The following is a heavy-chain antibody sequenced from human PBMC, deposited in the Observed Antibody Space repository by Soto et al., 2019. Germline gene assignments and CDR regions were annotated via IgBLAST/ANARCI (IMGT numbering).Heavy chain of an antibody. Sequence: GASVKVSCKASGYTFTGYYMHWVRQAPGQGLEWMGWINPNSGGTNYAQKFQGWVTMTRDTSTSTVYMDLSSLTSEDTAVYYCAREENCSDGICYSEYFQRWGQGTLVTVSS. J-gene: IGHJ1*01. CDR2: INPNSGGT. V-gene: IGHV1-2*04. CDR1: GYTFTGYY. CDR3: AREENCSDGICYSEYFQR. D-gene: IGHD2-15*01.